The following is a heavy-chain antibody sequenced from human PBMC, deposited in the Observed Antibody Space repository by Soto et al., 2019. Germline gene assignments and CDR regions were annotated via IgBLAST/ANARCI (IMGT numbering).Heavy chain of an antibody. D-gene: IGHD4-17*01. J-gene: IGHJ4*02. CDR2: IYHSGST. CDR1: GGSISSGGYS. V-gene: IGHV4-30-2*01. Sequence: PSETRSLTCTVSGGSISSGGYSLSWILQHPGKGLEWIGYIYHSGSTYYNPSLKSRVTISVDRSKNQFSLKLSSVTAADTAAYYCARAMTTVTTSEYWGQGTLVTVS. CDR3: ARAMTTVTTSEY.